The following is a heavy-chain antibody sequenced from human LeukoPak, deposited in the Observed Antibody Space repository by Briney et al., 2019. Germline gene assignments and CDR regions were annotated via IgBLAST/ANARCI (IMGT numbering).Heavy chain of an antibody. J-gene: IGHJ6*03. D-gene: IGHD6-13*01. CDR3: ARVSNSSSWYGYYYYYYMGV. CDR2: INWNGGST. CDR1: GFTFDDYG. V-gene: IGHV3-20*04. Sequence: GGSLRLSCAASGFTFDDYGMSWVRQAPGKGLEWVSGINWNGGSTGYADSVKGRFTISRDNAKNSLYLQMNSLRAEDTALYYCARVSNSSSWYGYYYYYYMGVWGKGTTVTVSS.